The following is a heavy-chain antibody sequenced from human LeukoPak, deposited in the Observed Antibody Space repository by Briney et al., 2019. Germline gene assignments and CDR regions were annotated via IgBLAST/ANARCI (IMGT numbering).Heavy chain of an antibody. CDR3: ARRLTTEETFDY. CDR1: GYTFTTYW. D-gene: IGHD1-1*01. Sequence: GESLKISCKGSGYTFTTYWIGWVRQMPGKGLEWMGIIYPGDSDTKYGPSFQGQITISADKSISTAYLQWNSLKASDTAMYYCARRLTTEETFDYWGQGTLVTVSA. CDR2: IYPGDSDT. J-gene: IGHJ4*02. V-gene: IGHV5-51*01.